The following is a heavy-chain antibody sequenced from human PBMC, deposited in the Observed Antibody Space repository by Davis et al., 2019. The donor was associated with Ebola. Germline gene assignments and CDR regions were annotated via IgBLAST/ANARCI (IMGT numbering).Heavy chain of an antibody. CDR3: ARDRDRGEPTAGY. Sequence: ASVKVSCKASGYTFTGYYMHWVRQAPGQGLEWMGWINPNSGGTNYAQKFQGRVTMTRDTSISTAYMELSRLRSDDTAVYYCARDRDRGEPTAGYWGQGTLVTVSS. V-gene: IGHV1-2*02. J-gene: IGHJ4*02. CDR2: INPNSGGT. D-gene: IGHD3-16*01. CDR1: GYTFTGYY.